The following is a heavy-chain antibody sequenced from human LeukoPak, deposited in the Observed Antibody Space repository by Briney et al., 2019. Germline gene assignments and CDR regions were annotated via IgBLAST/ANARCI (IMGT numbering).Heavy chain of an antibody. CDR1: GDSVSSSNFF. V-gene: IGHV4-39*02. CDR3: ARHEYQVFPPASWFDP. CDR2: FHYSGST. D-gene: IGHD6-6*01. J-gene: IGHJ5*02. Sequence: PSETLSLTCTVSGDSVSSSNFFWGWIRQPPGKGLEWIGSFHYSGSTFYNPSLKSRVTISVDTSKNHFSLKLTSVTAADSAVYYCARHEYQVFPPASWFDPWGQGTLVTVSS.